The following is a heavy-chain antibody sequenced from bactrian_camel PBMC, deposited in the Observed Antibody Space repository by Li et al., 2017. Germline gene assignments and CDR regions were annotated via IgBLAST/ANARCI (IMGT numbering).Heavy chain of an antibody. CDR1: GLSFHRYC. D-gene: IGHD7*01. Sequence: DVQLVESGGGSVQAGGSLQLSCGAAGLSFHRYCQAWFRQAPGKEREGIAIIDGDDGTTNYADFVKGRFTISKDNDKNTLYLQMNRLKPEDTAMYYCAAEVSCSRLVAFPSQTDWGQGTQVTVS. V-gene: IGHV3S44*01. J-gene: IGHJ4*01. CDR3: AAEVSCSRLVAFPSQTD. CDR2: IDGDDGTT.